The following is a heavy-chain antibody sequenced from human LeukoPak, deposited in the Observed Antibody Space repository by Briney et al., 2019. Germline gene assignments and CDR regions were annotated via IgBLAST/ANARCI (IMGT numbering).Heavy chain of an antibody. J-gene: IGHJ1*01. CDR1: GFTFSNYA. V-gene: IGHV3-23*01. D-gene: IGHD3-3*01. CDR3: ARDLDDFNTLPPFFQH. CDR2: IILSGAST. Sequence: GGSLRLSCAASGFTFSNYAMSWVRQAPGKGLEWVSTIILSGASTNYADSVKGRFTISRDNSKNTLDLQMNNLRAEDTAVYYCARDLDDFNTLPPFFQHWGQGTLVTVSS.